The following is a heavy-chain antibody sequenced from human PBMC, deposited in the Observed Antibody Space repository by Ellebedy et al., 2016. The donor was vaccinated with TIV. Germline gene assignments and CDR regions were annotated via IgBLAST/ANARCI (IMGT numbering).Heavy chain of an antibody. CDR3: AREGSPLAAAGLS. V-gene: IGHV3-30-3*01. D-gene: IGHD6-13*01. CDR1: GFSFDIYS. J-gene: IGHJ5*02. Sequence: PGGSLRPSCEASGFSFDIYSMHWVRQAPGKGLEWVAVITYDGSNQHYADSVKGRFTISRDSSKNTLYLQMNSLRADDTAVYYCAREGSPLAAAGLSWGQGTLVTVSS. CDR2: ITYDGSNQ.